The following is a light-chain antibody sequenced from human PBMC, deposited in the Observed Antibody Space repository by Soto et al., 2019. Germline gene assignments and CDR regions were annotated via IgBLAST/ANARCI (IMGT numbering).Light chain of an antibody. Sequence: QSALTQPASVSGPPGQSIAISCTGSSSDVGAYNYVSWYQQHPDKAPKLMIYDVSNRPSGVSDRFSGSKSGNTASLTVSGLQAEDEADYYCTSYTTSKSYVFGTGTKVTVL. CDR2: DVS. J-gene: IGLJ1*01. CDR1: SSDVGAYNY. CDR3: TSYTTSKSYV. V-gene: IGLV2-14*03.